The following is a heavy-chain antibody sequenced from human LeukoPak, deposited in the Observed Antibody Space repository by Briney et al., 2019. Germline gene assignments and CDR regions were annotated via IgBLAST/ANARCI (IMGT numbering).Heavy chain of an antibody. Sequence: SETLSLTCTVSGGSISSNYWSWIRQPPGKGLEWIGYIYYSGSTNYNPSLKSRVTVSVDTSKNQFSLKLNSVTAADTAVYYCARSLSSAWYAYDYWGQGTLVTVSP. V-gene: IGHV4-59*01. CDR2: IYYSGST. CDR1: GGSISSNY. D-gene: IGHD6-19*01. J-gene: IGHJ4*02. CDR3: ARSLSSAWYAYDY.